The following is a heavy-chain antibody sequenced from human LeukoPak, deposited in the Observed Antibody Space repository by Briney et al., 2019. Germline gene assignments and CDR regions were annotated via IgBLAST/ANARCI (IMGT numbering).Heavy chain of an antibody. J-gene: IGHJ6*02. CDR2: FEPEDGET. V-gene: IGHV1-24*01. CDR1: GYTLTELS. Sequence: ASVKVSCKVSGYTLTELSMHWVRQAPGKGLEWMGGFEPEDGETIYAQKFQGRVTMTEDTSTDTAYMELSSLRSEDTAVYYCATDIEGRVAAAGRLYYYYYGMDVWGQGTTVTVSS. CDR3: ATDIEGRVAAAGRLYYYYYGMDV. D-gene: IGHD6-13*01.